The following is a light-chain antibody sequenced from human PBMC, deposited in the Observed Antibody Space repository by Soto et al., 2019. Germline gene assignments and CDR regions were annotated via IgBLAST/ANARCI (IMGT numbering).Light chain of an antibody. CDR1: QYISSW. CDR3: QQYNSYSAWT. CDR2: DAS. J-gene: IGKJ1*01. V-gene: IGKV1-5*01. Sequence: DIRMTKSPSTLSASVGDRVTITCRASQYISSWLAWYQQKPGKAPKLLIYDASSLESGVPSRFSGSGSGTEFTLTISSLQPDDFATYYCQQYNSYSAWTFGQGTKVDI.